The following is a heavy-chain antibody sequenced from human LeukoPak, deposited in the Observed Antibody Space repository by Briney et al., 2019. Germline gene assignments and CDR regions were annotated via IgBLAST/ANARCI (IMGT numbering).Heavy chain of an antibody. D-gene: IGHD3-10*01. CDR2: ISGSGGST. CDR3: AKHLWRDLLWFGEGYYFGY. CDR1: GFAFSSYA. J-gene: IGHJ4*02. V-gene: IGHV3-23*01. Sequence: GGSLRLSCAASGFAFSSYAMSWVRQAPGKGLEWVSAISGSGGSTYYADSVKGRFTISRDNSKNTLYLQMNNLRAEDTAVYYCAKHLWRDLLWFGEGYYFGYWGQGTLVTVSS.